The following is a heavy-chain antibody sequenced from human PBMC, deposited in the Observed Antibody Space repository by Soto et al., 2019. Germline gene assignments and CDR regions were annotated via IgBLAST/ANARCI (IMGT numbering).Heavy chain of an antibody. CDR1: GFTVISYG. V-gene: IGHV3-30*18. J-gene: IGHJ6*02. CDR2: ISYDGSNK. CDR3: AKGDIVLIIPLGGMDV. D-gene: IGHD2-8*01. Sequence: AGSLRLACAASGFTVISYGMHGVRQDPGKGLEWVAVISYDGSNKYYADSVKGRFTISRDNSKNTLYLQMNSLRAEDTAVYYCAKGDIVLIIPLGGMDVWGQGTTVTVSS.